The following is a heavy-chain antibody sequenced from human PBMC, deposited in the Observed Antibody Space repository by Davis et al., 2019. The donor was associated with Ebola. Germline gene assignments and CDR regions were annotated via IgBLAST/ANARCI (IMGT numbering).Heavy chain of an antibody. V-gene: IGHV3-23*01. J-gene: IGHJ4*02. D-gene: IGHD3-3*01. CDR2: ISGSGGST. Sequence: GGSLRLSCAASGFTFSSYAMSWVRQAPGKGLEWVSAISGSGGSTYYADSVRGRFTIYRDNSKDTVYLQMNSPTADDTAVYYCAGGVFGVVYWGQGTLVTVSS. CDR1: GFTFSSYA. CDR3: AGGVFGVVY.